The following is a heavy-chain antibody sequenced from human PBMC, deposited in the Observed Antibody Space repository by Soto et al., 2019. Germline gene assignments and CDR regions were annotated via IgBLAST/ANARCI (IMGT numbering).Heavy chain of an antibody. D-gene: IGHD4-17*01. V-gene: IGHV3-33*01. CDR3: ARTDYGGTYFDY. Sequence: QVQLVESGGGVVQPGRSLRISCAASGFTFSSYGMHWVRQAPGKGLEWVAVIWYDGSNKYYADSVKGRFTISRDNSKNTLYLQMNSLRAEDTAVYYCARTDYGGTYFDYWGQGTLVTVSS. CDR1: GFTFSSYG. CDR2: IWYDGSNK. J-gene: IGHJ4*02.